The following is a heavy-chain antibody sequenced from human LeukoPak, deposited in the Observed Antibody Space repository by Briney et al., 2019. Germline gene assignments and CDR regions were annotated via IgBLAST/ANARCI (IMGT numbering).Heavy chain of an antibody. J-gene: IGHJ6*04. CDR1: GFTFSSYG. CDR2: ISSSGSTI. V-gene: IGHV3-48*04. CDR3: AELGITMIGGV. Sequence: GGTLRLSCAASGFTFSSYGMNWVRQAPGKGLEWVSYISSSGSTIYYADSVKGRFTISRDNAKNSLYLQMNSLRAEDTAVYYCAELGITMIGGVWGKGTTVTVSS. D-gene: IGHD3-10*02.